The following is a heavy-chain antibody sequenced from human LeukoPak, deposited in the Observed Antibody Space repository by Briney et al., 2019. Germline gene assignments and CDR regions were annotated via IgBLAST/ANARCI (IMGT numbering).Heavy chain of an antibody. V-gene: IGHV4-59*08. CDR2: LYYSGST. J-gene: IGHJ4*02. D-gene: IGHD3-9*01. CDR3: ARTVFGDSDILTGSIYYFDY. Sequence: PSETLSLTCAVSGGSISSYYWSWIREPPGKGLEWIGYLYYSGSTNDNPSLKSRVTISVDTSKNQFSLRLSSVTAADTAVYYCARTVFGDSDILTGSIYYFDYWGRGMLVTVSS. CDR1: GGSISSYY.